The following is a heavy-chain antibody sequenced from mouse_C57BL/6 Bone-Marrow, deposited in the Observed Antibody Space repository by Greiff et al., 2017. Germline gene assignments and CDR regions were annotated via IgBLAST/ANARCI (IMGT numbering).Heavy chain of an antibody. CDR1: GYAFSSSW. CDR3: AIGGLMTTVESWFAY. D-gene: IGHD1-1*01. Sequence: QVQLQQSGPELVKPGASVKISCKASGYAFSSSWMNWVKQRPGKGLEWIGRIYPGDGDTNYNGKFKGKATLTADKSSSTAYMQLSSLTSEDSAVYFCAIGGLMTTVESWFAYWGQGTLVTVSA. J-gene: IGHJ3*01. V-gene: IGHV1-82*01. CDR2: IYPGDGDT.